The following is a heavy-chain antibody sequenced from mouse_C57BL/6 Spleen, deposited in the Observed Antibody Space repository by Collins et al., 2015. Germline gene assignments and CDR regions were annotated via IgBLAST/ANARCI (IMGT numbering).Heavy chain of an antibody. J-gene: IGHJ2*01. CDR2: ITSGGTYT. CDR1: GFTFSSYA. Sequence: EVQLVESGGGLVKPGGSLKLSCAASGFTFSSYAMSWVRQTPEKRLEWVATITSGGTYTYYPDSVRGRFTISRDNAKNTLYLQMSSLRSEDTAMYYCARQETRDYWGQGTTLTVSS. V-gene: IGHV5-9-3*01. CDR3: ARQETRDY.